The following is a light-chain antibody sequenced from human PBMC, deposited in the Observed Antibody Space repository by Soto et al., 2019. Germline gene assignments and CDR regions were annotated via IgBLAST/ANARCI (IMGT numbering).Light chain of an antibody. CDR3: QQYNDWPRT. CDR2: GAS. J-gene: IGKJ1*01. V-gene: IGKV3-15*01. Sequence: IVMTQSPATLSVSPWERETLSCRASQSVSSNLAWYQQKPGQAPRLLIYGASTRATGIPARFSGSGSGTEFTLTISSLQSEDFAVYYCQQYNDWPRTFGQGTKVDI. CDR1: QSVSSN.